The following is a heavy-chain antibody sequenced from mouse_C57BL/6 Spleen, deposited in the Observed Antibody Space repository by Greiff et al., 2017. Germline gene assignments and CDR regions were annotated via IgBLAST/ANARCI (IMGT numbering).Heavy chain of an antibody. CDR3: ARVYYDYVFDY. CDR1: GYTFTSYW. CDR2: IDPSDSYT. D-gene: IGHD2-4*01. V-gene: IGHV1-50*01. Sequence: QVHVKQPGAELVKPGASVKLSCKASGYTFTSYWMQWVKQRPGQGLEWIGEIDPSDSYTNYNQKFKGKATLTVDTSSSTAYMQLSSLTSEDSAVYYCARVYYDYVFDYWGQGTTLTVSS. J-gene: IGHJ2*01.